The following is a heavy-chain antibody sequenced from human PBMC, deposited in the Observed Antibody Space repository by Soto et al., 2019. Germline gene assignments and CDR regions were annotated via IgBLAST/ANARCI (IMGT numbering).Heavy chain of an antibody. CDR2: TEPDGRQN. Sequence: GGSLRLSCVAFGFTYNTYWMNWVRQAPGKELKLVASTEPDGRQNYYLDSVKGRFTISRDNAKSSLYLQLDSLRVEDTAVYYFARLLYDFWSGYYRRGPLDVWGQGTTVTVSS. CDR3: ARLLYDFWSGYYRRGPLDV. CDR1: GFTYNTYW. D-gene: IGHD3-3*01. V-gene: IGHV3-7*01. J-gene: IGHJ6*02.